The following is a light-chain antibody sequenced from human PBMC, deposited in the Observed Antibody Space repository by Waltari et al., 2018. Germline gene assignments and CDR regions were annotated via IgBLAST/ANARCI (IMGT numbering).Light chain of an antibody. CDR2: KVS. V-gene: IGKV2-30*02. Sequence: DVVMTQSPLSLPVTLGQPASIPCRSRQSLVHGDGDTYLSWFQQRPGQSPRRLIYKVSNRDSGVPDRFSGSGSGTDFTLKISRVEADDIAIYYCMQGTQWPRSFGQGTKVEIE. CDR3: MQGTQWPRS. J-gene: IGKJ1*01. CDR1: QSLVHGDGDTY.